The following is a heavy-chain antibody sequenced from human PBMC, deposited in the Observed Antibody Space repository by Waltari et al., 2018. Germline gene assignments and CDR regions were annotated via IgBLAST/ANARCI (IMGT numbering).Heavy chain of an antibody. J-gene: IGHJ4*02. CDR1: GISVSSYA. D-gene: IGHD3-10*01. CDR2: ISFDGNNI. Sequence: QVQLVESGGGVVQPGKSLTLPCAVSGISVSSYAMHWVRQAPGKGLEWVAVISFDGNNIYFADSVKGRFTINRDNSKNTLSLQMNSLTPEDTAIYYCARDGHSYFYGSWSDYWGQGTLVTVSS. V-gene: IGHV3-30*01. CDR3: ARDGHSYFYGSWSDY.